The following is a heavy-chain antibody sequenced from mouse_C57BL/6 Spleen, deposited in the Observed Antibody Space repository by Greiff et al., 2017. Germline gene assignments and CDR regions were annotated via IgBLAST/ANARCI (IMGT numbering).Heavy chain of an antibody. Sequence: EVKLVESGGGLVKPGGSLKLSCAASGFTFSSYAMSWVRQTPEKRLEWVATISDGGSYTYYPDNVKGRFTISRDKAKNNLYLQMSHLKSEDTAMYYCARVPRYFDVWGTGTTVTVSS. CDR3: ARVPRYFDV. CDR1: GFTFSSYA. V-gene: IGHV5-4*03. CDR2: ISDGGSYT. J-gene: IGHJ1*03.